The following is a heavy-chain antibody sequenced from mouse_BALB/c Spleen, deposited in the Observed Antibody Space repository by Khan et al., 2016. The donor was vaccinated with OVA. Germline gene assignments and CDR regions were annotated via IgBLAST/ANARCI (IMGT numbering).Heavy chain of an antibody. CDR1: GYTFTSYW. J-gene: IGHJ3*01. CDR2: IDPYDSET. CDR3: ARNPFAY. Sequence: VKLSCEASGYTFTSYWMNWVKQSPEQGLEWIGRIDPYDSETHYNQNFKDKAILTVDKSSSTAYMQLSSLTSEDSAVYYCARNPFAYWGQGTLVTVSA. V-gene: IGHV1-69*02.